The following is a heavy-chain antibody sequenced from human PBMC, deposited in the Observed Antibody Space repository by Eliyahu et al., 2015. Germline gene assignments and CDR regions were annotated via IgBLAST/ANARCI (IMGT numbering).Heavy chain of an antibody. CDR3: ASEGLPSAVAGAFDY. Sequence: QLQLQESGPGLVKPSETLSLTCTVSGGSISXXSXYYWGWIRQPPGKGLEWIGSIYYSGRTYYNPSLKXRVTISVDTSKNQFSLKLSSVTAADTAVYYCASEGLPSAVAGAFDYWGQGTLVTVSS. J-gene: IGHJ4*02. CDR1: GGSISXXSXYY. D-gene: IGHD6-19*01. CDR2: IYYSGRT. V-gene: IGHV4-39*01.